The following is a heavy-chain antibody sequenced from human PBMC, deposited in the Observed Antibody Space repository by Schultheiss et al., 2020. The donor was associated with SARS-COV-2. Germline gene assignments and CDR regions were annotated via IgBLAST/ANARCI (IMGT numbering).Heavy chain of an antibody. D-gene: IGHD1-26*01. Sequence: GGSLRLSCAASGFTFNNYAMHWVRQAPGKGLEWVALISYDGGDKYYADPVKGRFTVSRDSSKNTLYLQMNSLRPEDTAVYYCVRGGGNFDLWGQGTLVTVSS. CDR1: GFTFNNYA. CDR2: ISYDGGDK. J-gene: IGHJ4*02. V-gene: IGHV3-30-3*01. CDR3: VRGGGNFDL.